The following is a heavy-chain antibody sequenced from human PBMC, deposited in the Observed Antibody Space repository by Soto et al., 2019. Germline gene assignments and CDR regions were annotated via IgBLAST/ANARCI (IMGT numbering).Heavy chain of an antibody. D-gene: IGHD6-6*01. CDR1: GYSFTTYW. CDR3: ATSSMAARKRYEAFDI. J-gene: IGHJ3*02. Sequence: GESLKISCKGSGYSFTTYWIGWVRQMPGKGLECMGIIYPGDSDTRYSPSFQGQVTISADKSISTAYLQWSSLKASDTAMYYCATSSMAARKRYEAFDIWGQGTMVTVSS. CDR2: IYPGDSDT. V-gene: IGHV5-51*01.